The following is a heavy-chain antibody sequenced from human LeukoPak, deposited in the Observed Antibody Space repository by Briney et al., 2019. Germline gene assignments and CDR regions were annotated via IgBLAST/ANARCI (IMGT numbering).Heavy chain of an antibody. CDR2: INPNSGGT. J-gene: IGHJ4*02. CDR1: GYTFTDYY. CDR3: ARDVNRYYYDSSGYFCDY. V-gene: IGHV1-2*02. D-gene: IGHD3-22*01. Sequence: ASVKVSCKASGYTFTDYYMHWVRQAPGQGLEWMGWINPNSGGTNYAQKFQGRVSMTRDTSISTAYMELSRLRSDDTAVYYCARDVNRYYYDSSGYFCDYWGQGTLVTVSS.